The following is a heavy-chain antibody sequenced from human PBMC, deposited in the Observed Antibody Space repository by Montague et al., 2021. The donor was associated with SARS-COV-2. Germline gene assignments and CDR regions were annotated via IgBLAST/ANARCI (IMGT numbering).Heavy chain of an antibody. Sequence: SETLSLTCSVSGGSVTSRTYYWGWIRQPPGKGLEWIGSIYYTGSTYYNPSLKSRVTISIDTSKNHFPLRLTSVTAADTAVYYCARGLGYCSSTSCANPWGYGMDVWGQGTTVTVSS. V-gene: IGHV4-39*02. D-gene: IGHD2-2*01. CDR3: ARGLGYCSSTSCANPWGYGMDV. CDR2: IYYTGST. J-gene: IGHJ6*02. CDR1: GGSVTSRTYY.